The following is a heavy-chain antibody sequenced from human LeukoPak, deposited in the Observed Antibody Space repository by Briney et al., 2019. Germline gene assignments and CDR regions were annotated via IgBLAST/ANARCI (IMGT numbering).Heavy chain of an antibody. J-gene: IGHJ4*02. V-gene: IGHV3-9*01. Sequence: PGGSLRLSCAASGFNFDDYVMHWVRQAPGKGLEWVSGISWESINISHADSVKGRFIISRDNAKNSLYLQMNSLRPDDTAFYYCAKGNSGNYSGYLDYWGQGTLVTVSS. CDR3: AKGNSGNYSGYLDY. CDR1: GFNFDDYV. D-gene: IGHD1-26*01. CDR2: ISWESINI.